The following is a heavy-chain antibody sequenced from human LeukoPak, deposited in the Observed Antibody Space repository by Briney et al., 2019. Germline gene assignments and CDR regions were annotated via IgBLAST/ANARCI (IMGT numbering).Heavy chain of an antibody. J-gene: IGHJ6*03. D-gene: IGHD4-23*01. CDR1: GYTFTGYY. CDR2: INPNSGGT. V-gene: IGHV1-2*02. CDR3: ASKDDYGGDYYYYYYMDV. Sequence: ASVKVSCKASGYTFTGYYMHWVRQAPGQGREWMGWINPNSGGTNYAQKFQGRVTMTRDTSISTAYMELSRLRSDDTAVYYCASKDDYGGDYYYYYYMDVWGKGTTVTVSS.